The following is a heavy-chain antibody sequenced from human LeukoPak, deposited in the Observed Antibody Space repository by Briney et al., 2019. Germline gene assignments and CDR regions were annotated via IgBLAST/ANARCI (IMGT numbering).Heavy chain of an antibody. J-gene: IGHJ4*02. V-gene: IGHV3-53*01. Sequence: GGSLRLSCAASGFTVSSTYMSWVRQAPGKGLEWVSLVYSGGSTYYADSVKGRFTISRDSSKNTLYLQMNSLRAEDTAMYYCARVVLEFDHGPGPHYYFDYWGQGALVTVSS. CDR3: ARVVLEFDHGPGPHYYFDY. D-gene: IGHD3-10*01. CDR1: GFTVSSTY. CDR2: VYSGGST.